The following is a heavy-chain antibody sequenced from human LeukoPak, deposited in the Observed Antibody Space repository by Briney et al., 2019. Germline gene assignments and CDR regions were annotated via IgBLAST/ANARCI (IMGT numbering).Heavy chain of an antibody. D-gene: IGHD3-22*01. J-gene: IGHJ5*02. Sequence: QPGGSLRLSCAASGFTFSSYGMSWVRQAPGKGLEWVSAISGSGGSTYYADSVRGRFTISRDNSKNTLYLQMNSLRAEDTALYHCARQKGTRDSSGYYYDWFDPWGQGTLVTVSS. V-gene: IGHV3-23*01. CDR3: ARQKGTRDSSGYYYDWFDP. CDR2: ISGSGGST. CDR1: GFTFSSYG.